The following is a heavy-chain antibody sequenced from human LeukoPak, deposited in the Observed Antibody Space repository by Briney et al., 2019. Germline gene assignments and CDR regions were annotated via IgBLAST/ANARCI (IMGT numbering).Heavy chain of an antibody. CDR3: GTHAGRTGSDD. CDR1: GFIFSGYY. Sequence: KAGGSLRLSCATSGFIFSGYYMSWIRQAPGKGLEWVSYISGSGNDISYADCVKGRFTISRDNAKGSLYLQMNSLRAADTAVYYCGTHAGRTGSDDWGQGTLVTVSS. V-gene: IGHV3-11*01. J-gene: IGHJ4*02. CDR2: ISGSGNDI. D-gene: IGHD3/OR15-3a*01.